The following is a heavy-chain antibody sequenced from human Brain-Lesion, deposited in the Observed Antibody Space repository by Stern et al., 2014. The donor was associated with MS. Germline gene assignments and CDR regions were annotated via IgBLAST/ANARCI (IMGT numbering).Heavy chain of an antibody. CDR1: GGSISSGTSY. D-gene: IGHD1-26*01. CDR2: LHASGAT. Sequence: QVQLVESGPGLVKPSQTLSLTCTVSGGSISSGTSYWSWIRQPAGGGLEWIGRLHASGATYYNPSLKSRVTIPGDTSKNQFSLNLSSVTAADTAVYYCARGHWELLGNNFFDYWGQGTLVTVSS. V-gene: IGHV4-61*02. J-gene: IGHJ4*02. CDR3: ARGHWELLGNNFFDY.